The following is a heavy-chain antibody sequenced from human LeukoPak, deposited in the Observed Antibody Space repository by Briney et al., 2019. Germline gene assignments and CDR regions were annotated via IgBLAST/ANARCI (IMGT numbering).Heavy chain of an antibody. CDR3: ARDPIVGASSFDY. V-gene: IGHV3-21*01. Sequence: PGGSLRLSCAASGFTFSSYSMNWVRQAPGKGLEWVSSISSSSSYIYYADSVKGRFTISRDNAKNSLYLQMNSLRAEDTAVYYCARDPIVGASSFDYWGQGTLVTVYS. CDR1: GFTFSSYS. D-gene: IGHD1-26*01. J-gene: IGHJ4*02. CDR2: ISSSSSYI.